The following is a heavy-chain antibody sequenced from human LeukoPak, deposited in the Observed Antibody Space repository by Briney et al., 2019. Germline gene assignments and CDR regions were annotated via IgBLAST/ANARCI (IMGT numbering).Heavy chain of an antibody. CDR3: AKDGLLLNIYGHYYYYMDV. Sequence: GGSLRLSCAASGFTFSDYYMSWIRQAPGKGLEWVSYISSSDSTISYADSVKGRFTTSRDNSKNTVYLQMNSLRVEDTAVYYCAKDGLLLNIYGHYYYYMDVWGKGTTVTVSS. CDR1: GFTFSDYY. CDR2: ISSSDSTI. V-gene: IGHV3-11*04. D-gene: IGHD3/OR15-3a*01. J-gene: IGHJ6*03.